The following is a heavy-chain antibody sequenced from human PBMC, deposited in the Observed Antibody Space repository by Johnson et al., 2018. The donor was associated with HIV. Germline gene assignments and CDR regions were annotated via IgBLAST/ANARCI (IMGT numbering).Heavy chain of an antibody. Sequence: EVQLVESGGGLIQPGGSLRLSCAASGFTVSDNYMTWVRQAPGEGLEWLGFIRSKDYGGTTEYAASVKGRFTISRDDSKNTLYMQMNSLKNEDTAVYYCTALRDGAFDIWGQGTMVTLSS. V-gene: IGHV3-49*04. CDR1: GFTVSDNY. CDR3: TALRDGAFDI. J-gene: IGHJ3*02. D-gene: IGHD5-24*01. CDR2: IRSKDYGGTT.